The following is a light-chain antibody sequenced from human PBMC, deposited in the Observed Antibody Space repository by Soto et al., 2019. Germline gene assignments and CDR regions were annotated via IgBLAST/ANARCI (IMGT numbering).Light chain of an antibody. CDR1: SEDNSYA. V-gene: IGLV4-69*01. J-gene: IGLJ3*02. CDR2: LNSDGSH. CDR3: QTWSTDIRV. Sequence: QHVLTQPPSASASLGASVKLTCTLSSEDNSYAIAWQQQQPEKGPRYLMKLNSDGSHSKGDGIPDRFSGSSSGAERYLTISSLQSEDEADYYCQTWSTDIRVFGGGTKVTAL.